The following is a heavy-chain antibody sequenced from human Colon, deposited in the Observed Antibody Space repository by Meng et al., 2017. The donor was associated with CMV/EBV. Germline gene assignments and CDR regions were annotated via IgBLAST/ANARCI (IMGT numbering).Heavy chain of an antibody. V-gene: IGHV3-30-3*01. Sequence: GGSLRLSCAASGFTFSSYAMHWIRQASGKGLEWVAVISYDGSNKYYADSVKGRFTISRDNSKNTLYLQMNSLRAEDTAVYYCARDWGLWQLAYGMDVWGQGTTVTVSS. CDR2: ISYDGSNK. J-gene: IGHJ6*02. CDR3: ARDWGLWQLAYGMDV. CDR1: GFTFSSYA. D-gene: IGHD6-6*01.